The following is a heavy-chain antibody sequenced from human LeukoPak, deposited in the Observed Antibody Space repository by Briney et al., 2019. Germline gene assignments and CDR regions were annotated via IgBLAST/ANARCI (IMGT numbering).Heavy chain of an antibody. J-gene: IGHJ4*02. CDR2: MKQDGSEK. V-gene: IGHV3-7*01. D-gene: IGHD3-10*01. Sequence: PGGSLRLSCAASGFTFSNYWMSWVRQAPGKGLGWVANMKQDGSEKYYVDSVKGRFTISRDNAKNSLYLQMNSLRAEDTAVYYCARGIHASEGYGSGSYYPYWGQGTLVTVSS. CDR1: GFTFSNYW. CDR3: ARGIHASEGYGSGSYYPY.